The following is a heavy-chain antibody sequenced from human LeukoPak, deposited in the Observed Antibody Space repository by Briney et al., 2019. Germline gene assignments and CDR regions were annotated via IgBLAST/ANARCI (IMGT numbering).Heavy chain of an antibody. Sequence: TSETLSLTCAVYGGSFSGYYWSWIRQPPGKGLEWIGEINHSGSTNYNPSLKSRVTISVDTSKNQFSLKLSSVTAADTAVYYCARGSHTGHIVVVVAASYMDAWGKGTTVTVSS. CDR3: ARGSHTGHIVVVVAASYMDA. CDR1: GGSFSGYY. V-gene: IGHV4-34*01. D-gene: IGHD2-15*01. J-gene: IGHJ6*03. CDR2: INHSGST.